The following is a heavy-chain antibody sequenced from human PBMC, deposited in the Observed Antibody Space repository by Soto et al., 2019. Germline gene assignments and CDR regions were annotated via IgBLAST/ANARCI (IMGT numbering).Heavy chain of an antibody. Sequence: QVQLVESGGGVVQPGRSLRLSCAASGFTFSSYGMHWVRQAPGKGLEWVAVISYDGSNKYYADSVKGRFTISRDNSKNQLYLQMNSLRPEDRAVYSCAKDLLRPGRAYGMDVWGQVTTFTVSS. J-gene: IGHJ6*02. CDR3: AKDLLRPGRAYGMDV. CDR2: ISYDGSNK. CDR1: GFTFSSYG. D-gene: IGHD1-26*01. V-gene: IGHV3-30*18.